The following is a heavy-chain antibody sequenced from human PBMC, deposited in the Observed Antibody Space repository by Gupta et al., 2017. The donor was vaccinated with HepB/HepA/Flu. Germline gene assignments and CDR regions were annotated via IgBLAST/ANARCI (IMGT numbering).Heavy chain of an antibody. J-gene: IGHJ6*02. CDR2: IWSDGSNK. Sequence: QVQLVESGGGVVQPGRSLRLSCAASGFTFSSHGMHWVRQAPGKGLEWVTFIWSDGSNKYYADSVKGRFTISRDNSKNTVYLQMNSLRAEDTAVYYCARDGQQLAPWAMDVWGQGTTVTVSS. CDR1: GFTFSSHG. D-gene: IGHD6-13*01. CDR3: ARDGQQLAPWAMDV. V-gene: IGHV3-33*01.